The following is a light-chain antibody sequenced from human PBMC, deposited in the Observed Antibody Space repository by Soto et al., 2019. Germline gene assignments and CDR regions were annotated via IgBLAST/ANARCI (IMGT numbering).Light chain of an antibody. V-gene: IGLV1-40*01. CDR1: SSNIGAGYD. J-gene: IGLJ3*02. Sequence: QSVLTQPPSVSGAPGQRVTISCTGGSSNIGAGYDVHWYRQFPGTAPKLLVYGNNNQPSGISDRFSASKSGSSASLAITGLQAEDEADYYCQSYDTSLRAWVFGGGTKVTVL. CDR3: QSYDTSLRAWV. CDR2: GNN.